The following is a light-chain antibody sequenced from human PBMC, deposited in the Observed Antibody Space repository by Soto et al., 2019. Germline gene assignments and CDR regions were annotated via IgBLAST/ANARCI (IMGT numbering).Light chain of an antibody. CDR2: GAS. J-gene: IGKJ1*01. CDR3: QQYDSSPVT. CDR1: QSVSSGF. Sequence: EIVLTQSPGTLSLSPGERATLSCRASQSVSSGFLAWYQQKPGQAPSLLIYGASSRATGITDRFSGSGSGTDFTLNISRLEPEDFEVYYCQQYDSSPVTFGQGTKVAIK. V-gene: IGKV3-20*01.